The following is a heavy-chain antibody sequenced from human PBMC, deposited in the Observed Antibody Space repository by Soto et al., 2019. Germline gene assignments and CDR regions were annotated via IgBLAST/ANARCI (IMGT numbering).Heavy chain of an antibody. D-gene: IGHD3-22*01. J-gene: IGHJ6*02. CDR3: AKDRATYYYDSSDYFYYFGMDL. Sequence: QVQLVGSGGGVVQPGRSLRLSCEASGFIFSDYGMHWVRQAPGKGLEWVALISYDGTKKNYADSVRGRFTISRDDSKNTLYLQMNNLRAEDTALYYCAKDRATYYYDSSDYFYYFGMDLWGQGTTVTVSS. CDR2: ISYDGTKK. CDR1: GFIFSDYG. V-gene: IGHV3-30*18.